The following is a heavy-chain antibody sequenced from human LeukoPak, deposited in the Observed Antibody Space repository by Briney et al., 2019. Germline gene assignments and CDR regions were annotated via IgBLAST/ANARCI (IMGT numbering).Heavy chain of an antibody. J-gene: IGHJ4*02. CDR2: FSVSDQTT. CDR1: GFTFSNYA. Sequence: GGSLRLSCAASGFTFSNYAMSWVRQAPGKGLEWVSGFSVSDQTTYYADSVKGRFTIPRDNSKNTLYLQINSLRAEDTAVYYCAKAGMYYYDSSGYLPFDYWGQGTLVTVSS. V-gene: IGHV3-23*01. CDR3: AKAGMYYYDSSGYLPFDY. D-gene: IGHD3-22*01.